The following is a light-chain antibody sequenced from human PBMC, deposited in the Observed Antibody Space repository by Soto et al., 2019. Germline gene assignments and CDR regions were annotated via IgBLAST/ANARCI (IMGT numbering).Light chain of an antibody. CDR2: GIS. V-gene: IGKV3-20*01. CDR1: QRVGSNY. CDR3: QQHISWQIT. Sequence: ELVLTKSPGTLSVSPGARATLSCRASQRVGSNYLAWYQQKPGQAPRLLIYGISTSATGTPDRFSGSGSGTDFTLTLSSLQSEDFGVYYCQQHISWQITFGQGTRLEIK. J-gene: IGKJ5*01.